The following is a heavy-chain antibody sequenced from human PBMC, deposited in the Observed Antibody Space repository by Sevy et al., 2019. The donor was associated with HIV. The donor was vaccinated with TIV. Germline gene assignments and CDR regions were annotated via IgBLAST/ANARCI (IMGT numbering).Heavy chain of an antibody. D-gene: IGHD4-4*01. CDR1: GDSINNGDYY. V-gene: IGHV4-31*03. Sequence: SETLSLTCTVSGDSINNGDYYWSWIRQHPGKGLEWIGKIYYTGTTYYNPSLKSRFRISVERPENTLSLSLRSVTAADTAVYYCARTTVTTLSSARNNWFDPWGQGTLVTVSS. CDR3: ARTTVTTLSSARNNWFDP. J-gene: IGHJ5*02. CDR2: IYYTGTT.